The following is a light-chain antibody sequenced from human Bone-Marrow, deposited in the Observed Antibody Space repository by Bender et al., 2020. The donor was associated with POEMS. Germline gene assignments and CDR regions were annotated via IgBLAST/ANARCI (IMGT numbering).Light chain of an antibody. V-gene: IGLV1-44*01. CDR3: AAWEAGLSGGV. J-gene: IGLJ3*02. Sequence: QSVLTQPPSASGTPGQRVTISCSGSNSNIGTNAVNWYQQFPGPAPPLLIYSDNQRPSGVPDRFYAFKSGTSASLAISGVKAEDEADYYCAAWEAGLSGGVFGGGTKLTVL. CDR2: SDN. CDR1: NSNIGTNA.